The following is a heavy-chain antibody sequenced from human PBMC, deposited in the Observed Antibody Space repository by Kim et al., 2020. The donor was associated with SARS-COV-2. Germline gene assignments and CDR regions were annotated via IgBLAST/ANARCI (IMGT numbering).Heavy chain of an antibody. J-gene: IGHJ4*02. V-gene: IGHV4-34*01. CDR3: ARGRGYYGSGSGGY. Sequence: TPALKSRVTISVDTSKNQFSLKLSAVTAADTAVYYCARGRGYYGSGSGGYWGQGTLVTVSS. D-gene: IGHD3-10*01.